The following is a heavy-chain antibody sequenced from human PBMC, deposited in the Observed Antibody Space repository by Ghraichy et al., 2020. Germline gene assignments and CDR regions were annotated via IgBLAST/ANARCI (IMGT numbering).Heavy chain of an antibody. CDR2: INHSGST. V-gene: IGHV4-34*01. CDR3: ARGDYDFWSGYTTLDY. Sequence: SETLSLTCAVYGGSFSGYYWSWIRQPPGKGLEWIGEINHSGSTNYNPSLKSRVTISVDTSKNQFSLKLSSVTAADTAVYYCARGDYDFWSGYTTLDYWGQGTLVTVSS. J-gene: IGHJ4*02. CDR1: GGSFSGYY. D-gene: IGHD3-3*01.